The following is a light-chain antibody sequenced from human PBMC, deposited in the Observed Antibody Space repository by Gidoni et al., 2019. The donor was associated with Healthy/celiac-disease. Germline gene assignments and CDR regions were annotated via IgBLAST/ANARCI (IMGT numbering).Light chain of an antibody. CDR2: DVS. Sequence: SALTQPASVSGSPGQSITISCTGTSSDVGGYNYVSWYQQHPGKAPKLMIYDVSNRPSGVSNRFSGSKPGNTASLTISGLQAEDEADYYCSSYTSSSTSVFGGGTKVTVL. V-gene: IGLV2-14*01. J-gene: IGLJ3*02. CDR1: SSDVGGYNY. CDR3: SSYTSSSTSV.